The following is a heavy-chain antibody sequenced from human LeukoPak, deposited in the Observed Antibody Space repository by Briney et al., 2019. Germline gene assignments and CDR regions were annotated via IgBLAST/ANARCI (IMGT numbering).Heavy chain of an antibody. D-gene: IGHD2-15*01. CDR1: GGTFTSYA. CDR2: IIPIFGTA. V-gene: IGHV1-69*01. J-gene: IGHJ4*02. Sequence: SVTVSCTASGGTFTSYAIGWVRQAPGQGLEWMGGIIPIFGTANYAQKFQGRVTITADESTSTAYMELSSLRSEDTAVYYCASDSCSGGSCLDYWGQGTLVTVSS. CDR3: ASDSCSGGSCLDY.